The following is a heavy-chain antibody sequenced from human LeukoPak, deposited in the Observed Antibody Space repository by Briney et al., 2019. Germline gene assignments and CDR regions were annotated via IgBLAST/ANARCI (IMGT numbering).Heavy chain of an antibody. D-gene: IGHD1-26*01. CDR2: INHSGST. V-gene: IGHV4-34*01. J-gene: IGHJ4*02. CDR3: ARDPPGGATQGYFDY. CDR1: GGSFSGYY. Sequence: SETLSLTCAVYGGSFSGYYWSWIRQPPGKGLEWIGEINHSGSTNYNPSLKSRVTISVDTSKNQFSLKLSSVTAADTAVYYCARDPPGGATQGYFDYWGQGTLVTVSS.